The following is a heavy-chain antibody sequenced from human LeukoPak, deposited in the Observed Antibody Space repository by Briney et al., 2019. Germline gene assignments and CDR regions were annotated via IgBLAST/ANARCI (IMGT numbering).Heavy chain of an antibody. CDR3: ARGGPGTYYDFWSGYYRNWFDP. CDR2: INHSGST. D-gene: IGHD3-3*01. V-gene: IGHV4-34*01. Sequence: SKTLSLTCAVYGGSFSGYYWSWIRQPPGKGLEWIGEINHSGSTNYNPSLKSRVTISVDTSKNQFSLKLSSVTAADTAVYYCARGGPGTYYDFWSGYYRNWFDPWGQGTLVTVSS. J-gene: IGHJ5*02. CDR1: GGSFSGYY.